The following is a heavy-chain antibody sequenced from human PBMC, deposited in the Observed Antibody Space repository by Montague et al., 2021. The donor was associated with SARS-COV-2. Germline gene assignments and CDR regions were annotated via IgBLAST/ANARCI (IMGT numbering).Heavy chain of an antibody. Sequence: CAISGDSVSSNSAAWNWIRQSPSRGLEWLGRTYYRSKWYNDYAVSVTGRITINPDTSKNQFSLQLNSVTPEDTAVYYCARQFGITWYALVVWGQGTTVTVSS. J-gene: IGHJ6*02. CDR2: TYYRSKWYN. CDR3: ARQFGITWYALVV. D-gene: IGHD3-10*01. CDR1: GDSVSSNSAA. V-gene: IGHV6-1*01.